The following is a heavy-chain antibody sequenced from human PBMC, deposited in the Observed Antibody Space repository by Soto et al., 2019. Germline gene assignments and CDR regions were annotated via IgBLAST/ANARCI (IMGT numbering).Heavy chain of an antibody. V-gene: IGHV4-30-2*01. Sequence: QLQLQESGSGLVRPSQTLSLTCAVSGGSISSGGYSWNWIRQPPGKGLEWIGYIYHSGSTLYNPSLKSRVTISVDKSKTHFSLELTSVTAADTAVYYCARDQLEGNWFDPWGQGTLVTVSS. CDR3: ARDQLEGNWFDP. CDR2: IYHSGST. J-gene: IGHJ5*02. CDR1: GGSISSGGYS. D-gene: IGHD1-1*01.